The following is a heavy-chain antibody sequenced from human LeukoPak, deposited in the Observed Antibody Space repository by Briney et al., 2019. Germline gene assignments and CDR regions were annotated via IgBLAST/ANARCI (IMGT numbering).Heavy chain of an antibody. Sequence: SETLSLTCAVSGGSISSGGYSWSWVRQPPGKGLEWIGFIHYSGSINYSPSLKSRVTISVDMSKNQFSLKLNSVTAADTAVYYCARLNFLAVVGTNHYHAMDVWGQGTTVTVSS. J-gene: IGHJ6*02. D-gene: IGHD6-13*01. CDR2: IHYSGSI. V-gene: IGHV4-61*08. CDR3: ARLNFLAVVGTNHYHAMDV. CDR1: GGSISSGGYS.